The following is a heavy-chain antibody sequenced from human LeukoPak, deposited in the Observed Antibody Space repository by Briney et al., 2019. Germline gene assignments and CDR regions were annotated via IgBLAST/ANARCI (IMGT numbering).Heavy chain of an antibody. CDR1: GFTFSSYS. Sequence: PGGSLRLSCAASGFTFSSYSMNWVRQAPGKGLEWVSSISSSSSNIYYADSVKGRFTISRDNAKNSLYLQMNSLRAEDTAVYYCARARVDTAMVLHYWGQRTLVTVSS. D-gene: IGHD5-18*01. J-gene: IGHJ4*02. CDR3: ARARVDTAMVLHY. V-gene: IGHV3-21*01. CDR2: ISSSSSNI.